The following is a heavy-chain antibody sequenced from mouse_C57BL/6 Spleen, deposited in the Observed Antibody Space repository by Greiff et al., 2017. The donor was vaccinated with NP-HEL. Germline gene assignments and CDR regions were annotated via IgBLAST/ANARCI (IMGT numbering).Heavy chain of an antibody. D-gene: IGHD1-1*01. CDR2: IYPRSGNT. J-gene: IGHJ1*03. V-gene: IGHV1-81*01. CDR1: GYTFTSYG. CDR3: ARSGATVVAPSWYFDV. Sequence: VKLQESGAELARPGASVKLSCKASGYTFTSYGISWVKQRTGQGLEWIGEIYPRSGNTYYNEKFKGKATLTADKSSSTAYMELRSLPSEDSAVYCCARSGATVVAPSWYFDVWGTGTTVTVSS.